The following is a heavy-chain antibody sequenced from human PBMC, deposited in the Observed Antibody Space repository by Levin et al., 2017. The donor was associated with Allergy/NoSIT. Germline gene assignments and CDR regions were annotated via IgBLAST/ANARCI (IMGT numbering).Heavy chain of an antibody. J-gene: IGHJ4*02. CDR3: ARDTSSWYKNLYSFDY. CDR2: IWSDGTED. V-gene: IGHV3-33*01. Sequence: SCAASGFTFRNYGMHWVRQAPGKGLEWVSVIWSDGTEDYYADSVQGRFTISRDNSKNTLNLQMSDLRAEDSALYYCARDTSSWYKNLYSFDYWGRGTLLTLSS. CDR1: GFTFRNYG. D-gene: IGHD6-13*01.